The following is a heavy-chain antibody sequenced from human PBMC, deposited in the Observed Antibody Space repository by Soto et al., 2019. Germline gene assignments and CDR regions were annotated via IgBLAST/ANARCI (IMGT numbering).Heavy chain of an antibody. CDR3: ARGEDSVAVEPATFDF. V-gene: IGHV3-21*01. CDR1: GFPFSTYS. J-gene: IGHJ5*01. CDR2: ISGSSSYI. Sequence: VRLSCAASGFPFSTYSMHWVRQAPGKGLEWVSSISGSSSYIHYADSVKGRFTISRDNAKNSLYLQMNSLRAEDTAVYYRARGEDSVAVEPATFDFCGQGTPVTVSS. D-gene: IGHD2-21*01.